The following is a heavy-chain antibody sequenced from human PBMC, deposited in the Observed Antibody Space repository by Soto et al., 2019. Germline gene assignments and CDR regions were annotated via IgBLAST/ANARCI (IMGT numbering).Heavy chain of an antibody. Sequence: QVQLVQSGAEVKKPGSSVKVSCKASGGTFSSYAISWVRQAPGQGLEWMGGIIPIFGTANYAQKFQGRVTITADKSTRTAYMELSSLRSEDTAVYYCASSRSQLKYHWFDPWGQGTLVTVSS. D-gene: IGHD2-2*01. J-gene: IGHJ5*02. CDR2: IIPIFGTA. CDR3: ASSRSQLKYHWFDP. V-gene: IGHV1-69*06. CDR1: GGTFSSYA.